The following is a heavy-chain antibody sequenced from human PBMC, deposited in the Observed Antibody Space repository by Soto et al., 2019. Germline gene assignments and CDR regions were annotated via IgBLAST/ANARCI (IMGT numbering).Heavy chain of an antibody. CDR2: IYYSGRT. Sequence: SETLSLTCTVSGRSINSVDYYWTWIRQHPGKGLEWIGYIYYSGRTYYNPSLKSRVTISVDTSKNQFSLKLSSVSAADTAVYYCASSYYDSSPYYYYGMDVWGRGTTVTVSS. V-gene: IGHV4-31*03. CDR1: GRSINSVDYY. D-gene: IGHD3-22*01. CDR3: ASSYYDSSPYYYYGMDV. J-gene: IGHJ6*02.